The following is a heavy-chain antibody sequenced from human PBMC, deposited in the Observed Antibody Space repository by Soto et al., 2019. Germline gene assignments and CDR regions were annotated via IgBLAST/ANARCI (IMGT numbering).Heavy chain of an antibody. D-gene: IGHD2-21*02. Sequence: EVQLLESGGGLVQPGGSLRLSCAASGFTFGSCAMSWVRQAPGKGLEWVSDISASGGNTYYADSVKGRFTISRDNSKNTLYLQMNGLRAEDTAVYYCAKTARLLDYWGQGTLVTVSS. CDR3: AKTARLLDY. CDR2: ISASGGNT. V-gene: IGHV3-23*01. CDR1: GFTFGSCA. J-gene: IGHJ4*02.